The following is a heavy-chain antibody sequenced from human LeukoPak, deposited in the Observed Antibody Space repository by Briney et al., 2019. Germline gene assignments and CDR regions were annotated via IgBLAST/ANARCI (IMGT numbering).Heavy chain of an antibody. CDR1: GGSVSSASYY. CDR3: ARGLSGWSHSFDY. Sequence: SETLSLTCTVSGGSVSSASYYWSWIRQPPGKGLEWIAYIYYSGSTNYNPSLKSRVTISVDTSKNQFSLKLSSVTAADTAVYYCARGLSGWSHSFDYWGQGTLVTVSS. D-gene: IGHD6-19*01. J-gene: IGHJ4*02. CDR2: IYYSGST. V-gene: IGHV4-61*01.